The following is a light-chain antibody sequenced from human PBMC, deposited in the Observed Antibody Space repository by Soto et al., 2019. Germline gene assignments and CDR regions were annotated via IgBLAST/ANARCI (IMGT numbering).Light chain of an antibody. CDR2: DVS. V-gene: IGKV3-11*01. CDR1: QSISSY. J-gene: IGKJ3*01. CDR3: QQRSNWPPFT. Sequence: EIVLTQSPATLSLSPGERATPSCRASQSISSYLAWYQQKPGQAPRLLIYDVSNRAPGIPARFSGSGSGTDFTLTISSLEPEDFAVYYCQQRSNWPPFTFGPGTKVDI.